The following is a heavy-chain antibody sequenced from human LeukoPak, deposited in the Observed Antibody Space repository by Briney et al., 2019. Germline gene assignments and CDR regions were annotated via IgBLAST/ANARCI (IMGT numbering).Heavy chain of an antibody. J-gene: IGHJ3*02. CDR3: ARDGGGAFDI. Sequence: PSETLSLTCAVSGGSISSGGYSWSWIRQPPGKGLEWIGYIYHSGSTYYNPSLKSRVTIPVDRSKNQFSLKLSSVTAADTAVYYCARDGGGAFDIWGQGTMVTVSS. CDR2: IYHSGST. V-gene: IGHV4-30-2*01. CDR1: GGSISSGGYS. D-gene: IGHD3-10*01.